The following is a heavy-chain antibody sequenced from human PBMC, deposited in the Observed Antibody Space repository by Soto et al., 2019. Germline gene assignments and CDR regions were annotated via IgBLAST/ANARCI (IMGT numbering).Heavy chain of an antibody. V-gene: IGHV3-49*04. CDR3: TRGDRYYDSGGYYYYFDY. D-gene: IGHD3-22*01. CDR1: GFAFGDYA. Sequence: GGSLRLSCTASGFAFGDYAMTWVRQAPGKGLEWVSFIRSKASGGTTEYAASVQGRFTISRDDSKSIAYLQMNSLKTEDTAVYYCTRGDRYYDSGGYYYYFDYWGLGTLVTVSS. CDR2: IRSKASGGTT. J-gene: IGHJ4*02.